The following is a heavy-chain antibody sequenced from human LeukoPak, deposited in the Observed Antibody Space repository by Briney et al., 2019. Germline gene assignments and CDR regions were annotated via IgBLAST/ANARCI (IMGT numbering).Heavy chain of an antibody. CDR1: GDSVSSNSAG. CDR2: TYYRSKWYN. D-gene: IGHD3-22*01. J-gene: IGHJ4*02. CDR3: MRDGDNSAYLTHGPFDF. Sequence: SQTLSLTCAISGDSVSSNSAGWNWIRQSPSRGLEWLGRTYYRSKWYNDDAVSVKSRITINPDTAKNQFSLKLTSVTAADTAIYYCMRDGDNSAYLTHGPFDFWGQGILVAVSS. V-gene: IGHV6-1*01.